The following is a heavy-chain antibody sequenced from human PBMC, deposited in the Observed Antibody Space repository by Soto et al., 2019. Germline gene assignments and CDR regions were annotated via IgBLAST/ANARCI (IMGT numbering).Heavy chain of an antibody. Sequence: GGSLRLSCAASEFTFRSYWMSWVRQAPGKGLEWVANIKEDGSEKYYVDSVKGRFTISRDNAKNSLYLQMNSLRAEDTAVYYCARYGSGKYHYYHGMDVGGQGTTVTVSS. CDR2: IKEDGSEK. CDR1: EFTFRSYW. D-gene: IGHD3-10*01. V-gene: IGHV3-7*04. J-gene: IGHJ6*02. CDR3: ARYGSGKYHYYHGMDV.